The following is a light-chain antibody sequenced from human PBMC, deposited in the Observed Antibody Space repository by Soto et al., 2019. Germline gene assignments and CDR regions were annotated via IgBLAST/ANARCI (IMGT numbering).Light chain of an antibody. Sequence: DIQMTQSPSSVSASVGDRVTITCRASQGSSICLAWYQQKPGKARKSLIYAASSLKIGVQSRFSGSGSGTAFTLTISSLQTEDFATYYCQQANSFPRTFGQGTKVEIK. CDR2: AAS. J-gene: IGKJ1*01. CDR3: QQANSFPRT. CDR1: QGSSIC. V-gene: IGKV1-12*01.